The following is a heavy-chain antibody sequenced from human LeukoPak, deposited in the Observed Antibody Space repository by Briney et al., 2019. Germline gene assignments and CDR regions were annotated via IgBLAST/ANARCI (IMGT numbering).Heavy chain of an antibody. Sequence: SETLSLTCNVSGGPISRYYWSWIRQSPGKGLEWIGYIYYSGSTNYNPSLESRVTISVDTSKNQFSLKLNSVTAADTAVYYCARRYYYDSSGYSNWGQGTLVTVSS. J-gene: IGHJ4*02. D-gene: IGHD3-22*01. CDR3: ARRYYYDSSGYSN. V-gene: IGHV4-59*08. CDR1: GGPISRYY. CDR2: IYYSGST.